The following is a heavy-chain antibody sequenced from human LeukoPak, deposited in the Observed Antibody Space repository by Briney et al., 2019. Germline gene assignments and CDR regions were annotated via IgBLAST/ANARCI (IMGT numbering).Heavy chain of an antibody. Sequence: GESLRLSCAASGFTFSSYSMNWVRQAPGKGLEWVSYISSASNTISYADSVKGRFTISRDNAKNSLYLQMNSLSAEDTAMYYCARDGWFGDYNWFDPWGQGTLVTVSS. CDR3: ARDGWFGDYNWFDP. CDR2: ISSASNTI. J-gene: IGHJ5*02. CDR1: GFTFSSYS. D-gene: IGHD3-10*01. V-gene: IGHV3-48*01.